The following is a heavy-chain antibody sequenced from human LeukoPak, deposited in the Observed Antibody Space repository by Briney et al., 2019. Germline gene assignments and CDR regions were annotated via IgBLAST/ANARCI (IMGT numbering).Heavy chain of an antibody. CDR3: ARRAHPNWYFDL. J-gene: IGHJ2*01. CDR1: GGSISSSSYY. V-gene: IGHV4-39*01. Sequence: SETLSLTCTVSGGSISSSSYYWGWIRQPPGKGLEWIGSIYYSGSTYYNPSLKSRVTISVDTSKNQFSLKLSSVTAADTAVYHCARRAHPNWYFDLWGRGTLVTVSS. CDR2: IYYSGST.